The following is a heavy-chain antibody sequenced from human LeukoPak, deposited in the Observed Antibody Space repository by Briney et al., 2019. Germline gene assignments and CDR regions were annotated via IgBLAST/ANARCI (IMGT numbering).Heavy chain of an antibody. CDR2: ISPNGGST. CDR3: VKTLGSSREGFDY. J-gene: IGHJ4*02. CDR1: GFTFSSYA. Sequence: GGSLRLSCSASGFTFSSYAMHWVRQAPGKGLEFVSAISPNGGSTYYADSVKGRFTISRDNSKNTLYLQMSSLRAEDTAVYYCVKTLGSSREGFDYWGQGTLVTVSS. V-gene: IGHV3-64D*08. D-gene: IGHD1-26*01.